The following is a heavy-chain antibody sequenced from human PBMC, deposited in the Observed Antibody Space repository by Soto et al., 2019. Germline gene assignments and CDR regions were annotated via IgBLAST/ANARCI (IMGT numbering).Heavy chain of an antibody. D-gene: IGHD1-7*01. CDR3: ARASLYYWNYMMY. J-gene: IGHJ4*02. Sequence: QVQLVQSGAEVKKPGASVKVSCKASGYTFSNDAITWVRQAPGQGLEWMGWVSAYNGNTNYEQKFKGRVTMTTDTSTSTAYMEIRSLRYADPAVYFCARASLYYWNYMMYWGQGTLVTVSS. CDR2: VSAYNGNT. CDR1: GYTFSNDA. V-gene: IGHV1-18*01.